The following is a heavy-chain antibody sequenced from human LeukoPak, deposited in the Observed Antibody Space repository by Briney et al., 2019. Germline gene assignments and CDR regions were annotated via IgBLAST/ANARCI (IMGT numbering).Heavy chain of an antibody. V-gene: IGHV4-61*02. CDR2: IYTSGST. Sequence: SQTLSLTCTVSGGSTSSGSYYWSWIRQPAGKGLEWIGRIYTSGSTNYNPSLKSRVTISVDTSKNQFSLKLSSVTAADTAVYYCARDRPGGSSLDYWGQGTLVTVSS. CDR3: ARDRPGGSSLDY. D-gene: IGHD6-13*01. J-gene: IGHJ4*02. CDR1: GGSTSSGSYY.